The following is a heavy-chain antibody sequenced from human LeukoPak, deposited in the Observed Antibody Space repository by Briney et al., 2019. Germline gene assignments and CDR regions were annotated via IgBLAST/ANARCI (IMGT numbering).Heavy chain of an antibody. V-gene: IGHV3-23*01. Sequence: GGSLRLSCAASGFTLSSYAMSWVRQAPGKGLEWVSLISGNAGSTYYADSVKGRFTISRDITKNTLYLQMNSLRAEDTAVYYCAKDLGPHWGQGTLVTVSS. CDR2: ISGNAGST. CDR1: GFTLSSYA. J-gene: IGHJ4*02. CDR3: AKDLGPH. D-gene: IGHD3-10*01.